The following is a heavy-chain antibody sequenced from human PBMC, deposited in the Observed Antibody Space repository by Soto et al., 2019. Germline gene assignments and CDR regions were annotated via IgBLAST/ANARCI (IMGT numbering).Heavy chain of an antibody. CDR2: ISSSSSTI. V-gene: IGHV3-48*01. CDR1: GFTFSSYS. Sequence: GGSLRLPCAASGFTFSSYSMNWVRQAPGKGLEWVSYISSSSSTIYYADSVKGRFTISRDNAKNSLYLQMNSLRAEDTAVYYCARDLLWFGELLGESDYWGQGTLVTVSS. J-gene: IGHJ4*02. D-gene: IGHD3-10*01. CDR3: ARDLLWFGELLGESDY.